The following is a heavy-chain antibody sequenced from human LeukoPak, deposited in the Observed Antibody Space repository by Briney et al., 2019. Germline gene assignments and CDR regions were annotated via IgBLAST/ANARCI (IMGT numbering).Heavy chain of an antibody. CDR3: TTELTPVTTGELGADFDGY. D-gene: IGHD4-17*01. CDR2: IKTKTEGGTT. CDR1: GLTFSYAW. V-gene: IGHV3-15*01. J-gene: IGHJ4*02. Sequence: GGSLRLSCAASGLTFSYAWMSWVRQAPGKGLEWVGRIKTKTEGGTTDYGALVKGRFTISRDDSMNTLYLQMNSLKIEDTALYYCTTELTPVTTGELGADFDGYWGLGTLVTVSS.